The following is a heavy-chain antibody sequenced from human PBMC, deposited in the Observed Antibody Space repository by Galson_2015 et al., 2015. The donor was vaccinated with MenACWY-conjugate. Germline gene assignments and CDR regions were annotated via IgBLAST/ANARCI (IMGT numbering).Heavy chain of an antibody. Sequence: SLRLSCAASGFTLGTYGIHWVRQAPAKGLEWVALIWDDGSYKYYADSVKGRFTISRDNSKNTLYLQMNSLRAEDTAVYYCARVFDTWYMDVWGKGTTVTVSS. J-gene: IGHJ6*03. CDR3: ARVFDTWYMDV. CDR1: GFTLGTYG. V-gene: IGHV3-33*08. CDR2: IWDDGSYK. D-gene: IGHD3-3*01.